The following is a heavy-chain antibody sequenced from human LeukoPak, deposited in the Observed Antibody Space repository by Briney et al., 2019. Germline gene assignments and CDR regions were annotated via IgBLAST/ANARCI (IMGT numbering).Heavy chain of an antibody. D-gene: IGHD3-3*01. CDR1: GFTFSSYA. CDR2: ISYDGSNK. CDR3: ARDRAGDFWSGGYYYYYGMDV. J-gene: IGHJ6*02. Sequence: GGSLRLSCAAPGFTFSSYAMHWVRQAPGKGLEWVAVISYDGSNKYYADSVKGRFTISRDNSKNTLYLQMNSLRAEDTAVYYCARDRAGDFWSGGYYYYYGMDVWGQGTTVTVSS. V-gene: IGHV3-30-3*01.